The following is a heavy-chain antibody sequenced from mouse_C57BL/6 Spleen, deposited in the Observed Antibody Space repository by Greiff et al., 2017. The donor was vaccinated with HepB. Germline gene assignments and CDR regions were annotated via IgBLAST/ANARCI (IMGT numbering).Heavy chain of an antibody. CDR2: IDPSDSYT. Sequence: QVQLQQPGAELVMPGASVKLSCKASGYTFTSYWMHWVKQRPGQGLEWIGEIDPSDSYTNYNQKFKGKSTLTVDKSSSTAYMQLSSLTSEDSAVYYGARDKDSYYYGSSYHERAYWGQGTLVTVSA. CDR1: GYTFTSYW. V-gene: IGHV1-69*01. D-gene: IGHD1-1*01. CDR3: ARDKDSYYYGSSYHERAY. J-gene: IGHJ3*01.